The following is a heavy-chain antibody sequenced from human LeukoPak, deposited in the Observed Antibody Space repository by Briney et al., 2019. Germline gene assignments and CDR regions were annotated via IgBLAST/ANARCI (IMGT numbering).Heavy chain of an antibody. CDR3: AKQSCGGDCYTFDY. Sequence: GGSLRLSCAASGFTFSSYGMHWVRQAPGKGLEWVSAIFGSGNAIYYADSVKGRFTISRDNSKNTLYLHMNSLRAEDTAVYYCAKQSCGGDCYTFDYWGQGTLVTVSS. D-gene: IGHD2-21*02. CDR1: GFTFSSYG. J-gene: IGHJ4*02. V-gene: IGHV3-23*01. CDR2: IFGSGNAI.